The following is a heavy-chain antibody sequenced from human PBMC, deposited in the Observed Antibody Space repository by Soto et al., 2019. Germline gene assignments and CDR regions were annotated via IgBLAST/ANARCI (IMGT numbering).Heavy chain of an antibody. CDR3: AKDPNFVVVPAATGGMDV. CDR2: IIPIFGTA. D-gene: IGHD2-2*01. V-gene: IGHV1-69*06. J-gene: IGHJ6*02. Sequence: WASVKVSCKASGGTFSSYAISWVRQAPGQGLEWMGGIIPIFGTANYAQKFQGRVTITADKSTSTAYMELSSLRSDDTALYYCAKDPNFVVVPAATGGMDVWGQGTTVTVSS. CDR1: GGTFSSYA.